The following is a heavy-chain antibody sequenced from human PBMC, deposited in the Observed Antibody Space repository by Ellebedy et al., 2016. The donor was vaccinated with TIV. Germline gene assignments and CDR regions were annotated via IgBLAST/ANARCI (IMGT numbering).Heavy chain of an antibody. J-gene: IGHJ3*01. D-gene: IGHD5-24*01. CDR3: VKDQIAGDGRWVFDL. Sequence: PGGSLRLSCAASGFTFDNFAMRWFRQTPGKGLEGVSGLYGTGRGIFYSDSVRGRFTISRDKSRNTRYLQMNSLRGEDTGIYYCVKDQIAGDGRWVFDLWGQGTMVTVSS. V-gene: IGHV3-23*01. CDR2: LYGTGRGI. CDR1: GFTFDNFA.